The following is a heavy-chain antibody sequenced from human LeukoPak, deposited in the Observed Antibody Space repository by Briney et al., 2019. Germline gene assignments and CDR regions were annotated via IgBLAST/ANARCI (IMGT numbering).Heavy chain of an antibody. D-gene: IGHD3-16*01. CDR1: GYTLTELS. Sequence: ASVEVSCKVSGYTLTELSMHWVRQAPGKGLEWMGGFDPEDGETIYAQKFQGRVTMTEDTSTDTAYMELSSLRSEDTAVYYCATSRGELWSYYYYMDVWGKGTTVTVSS. V-gene: IGHV1-24*01. J-gene: IGHJ6*03. CDR2: FDPEDGET. CDR3: ATSRGELWSYYYYMDV.